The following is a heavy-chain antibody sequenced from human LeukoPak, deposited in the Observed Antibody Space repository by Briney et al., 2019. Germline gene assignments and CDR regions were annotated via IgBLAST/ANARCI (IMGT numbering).Heavy chain of an antibody. D-gene: IGHD5-18*01. J-gene: IGHJ4*02. CDR1: GFTFSSYW. V-gene: IGHV3-7*01. CDR2: IKQDGSEK. CDR3: AKERYTAMGTFDY. Sequence: GGSLRLSCAASGFTFSSYWMSWVRQAPGKGLEWVANIKQDGSEKYYVDSVKGRFTISRDNAKNSLYLQMNSLRAEDMAVYYCAKERYTAMGTFDYWGQGTLVTVSS.